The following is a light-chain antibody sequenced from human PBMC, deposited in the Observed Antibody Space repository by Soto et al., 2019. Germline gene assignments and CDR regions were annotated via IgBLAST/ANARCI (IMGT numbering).Light chain of an antibody. CDR3: QHYGSYSEA. Sequence: DIQMTQAPSTLSASVGDRVTITCRARQSISSWLAWYQQKPGQAPRLLIYRASSLESGVPSRFSGSGSGTEFTLTISSLQPDDFATYYCQHYGSYSEAFGQGTKVDIK. V-gene: IGKV1-5*03. CDR2: RAS. J-gene: IGKJ1*01. CDR1: QSISSW.